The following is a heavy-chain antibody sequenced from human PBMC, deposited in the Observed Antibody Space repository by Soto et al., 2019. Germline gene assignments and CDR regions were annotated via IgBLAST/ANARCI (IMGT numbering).Heavy chain of an antibody. CDR1: GGTFSSYA. J-gene: IGHJ6*02. CDR3: ARDNKPGNYYYYGMDV. CDR2: IIPIFGTA. Sequence: QVQLVQSGAEVKKPGSSVKVSCKASGGTFSSYAISWVRQAPGQGLEWMGGIIPIFGTANYAQKFQGRVKITADESTSTAYMELRSLRSEDTAVYYCARDNKPGNYYYYGMDVWGQGTTVTVSS. V-gene: IGHV1-69*01.